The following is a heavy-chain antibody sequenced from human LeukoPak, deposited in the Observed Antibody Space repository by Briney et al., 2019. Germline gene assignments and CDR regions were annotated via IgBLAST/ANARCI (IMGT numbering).Heavy chain of an antibody. CDR3: ARPPVGQWLVFDY. J-gene: IGHJ4*02. Sequence: AGGSLRLSWAASGFTFSSYSMNWVRQAPGKGLEWVSYISSSSSTIYYAGCVKGRFTISRDNAKNALYLQMNSLRAEDTAVYYCARPPVGQWLVFDYWGQRTLVTVSS. CDR2: ISSSSSTI. V-gene: IGHV3-48*01. D-gene: IGHD6-19*01. CDR1: GFTFSSYS.